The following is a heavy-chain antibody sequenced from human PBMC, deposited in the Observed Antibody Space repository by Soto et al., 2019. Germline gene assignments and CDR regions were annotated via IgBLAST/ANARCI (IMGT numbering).Heavy chain of an antibody. Sequence: SETLSLTCTVSGGSISSGGYYWSWIRQHPGKGQVWFGYIYYSGSTYYNPSLKSRVTISVDTSKNQFSLKLSSVTAADTAVYYCARTVQRIAAAGTIGNWFDPWGQGTLVTVSS. CDR1: GGSISSGGYY. V-gene: IGHV4-31*03. CDR2: IYYSGST. D-gene: IGHD6-13*01. J-gene: IGHJ5*02. CDR3: ARTVQRIAAAGTIGNWFDP.